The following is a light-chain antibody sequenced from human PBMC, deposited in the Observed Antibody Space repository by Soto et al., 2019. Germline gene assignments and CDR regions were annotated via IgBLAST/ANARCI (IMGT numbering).Light chain of an antibody. V-gene: IGKV3-15*01. CDR1: QSVSRY. CDR3: QQYGSSGT. Sequence: EIVLTQSPATLSLSPGERATLSCRASQSVSRYLAWYQQKPGQAPRLLIYDASTRATDIPARFSGSGSGTEFTLTISSLQSEDFAVYYCQQYGSSGTFGQGTKVDIK. CDR2: DAS. J-gene: IGKJ1*01.